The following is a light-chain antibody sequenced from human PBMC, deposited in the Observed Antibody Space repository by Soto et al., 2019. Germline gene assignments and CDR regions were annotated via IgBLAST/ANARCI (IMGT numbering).Light chain of an antibody. CDR2: TTS. CDR3: QQRSKWPPEVT. V-gene: IGKV3-11*01. Sequence: EIVLTQSPGTLSLSPGERATLSCRASQSISVTYLAWYQQKPGQAPRLLIYTTSNRATGIPVRFSGSGSGTDYTLTISSLEPEDFAVYYCQQRSKWPPEVTFGQGTRLEI. CDR1: QSISVTY. J-gene: IGKJ5*01.